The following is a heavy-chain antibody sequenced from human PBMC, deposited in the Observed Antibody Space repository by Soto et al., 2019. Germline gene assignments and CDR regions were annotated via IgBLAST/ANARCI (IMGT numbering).Heavy chain of an antibody. D-gene: IGHD4-17*01. J-gene: IGHJ4*02. Sequence: GGSLRLSCAASGFTFSSYSMNWVRQAPGKGLEWVSSISSSSSYIYYADSVKGRFTISRDNAKNSLYLQMNSLRAEDTAVYYCARDDLLSLFGVTTVSPYFDYWGQGTLVTVSS. V-gene: IGHV3-21*01. CDR3: ARDDLLSLFGVTTVSPYFDY. CDR2: ISSSSSYI. CDR1: GFTFSSYS.